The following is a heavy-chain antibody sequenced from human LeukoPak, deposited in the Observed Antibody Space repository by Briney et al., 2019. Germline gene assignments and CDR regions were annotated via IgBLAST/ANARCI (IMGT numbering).Heavy chain of an antibody. V-gene: IGHV4-59*01. CDR3: ARGDGDYDY. CDR2: IYYSGST. J-gene: IGHJ4*02. D-gene: IGHD2-21*01. Sequence: PSETLSLTCTVSGGSISSYYWSWIRQPPGKGLEWIGYIYYSGSTNYNPSLKSRVTISVDTSKNQFSLKLSSVTAADTAVYYCARGDGDYDYWGQGTPVTVSS. CDR1: GGSISSYY.